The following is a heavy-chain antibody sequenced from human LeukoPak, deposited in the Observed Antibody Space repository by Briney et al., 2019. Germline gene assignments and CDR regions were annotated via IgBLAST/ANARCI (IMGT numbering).Heavy chain of an antibody. CDR2: IYHGGST. Sequence: SETLSLTCTVSGSSITSGYYWGCIRQPPGKGLEWIGSIYHGGSTYYNSSLKSRVTISVDTSNNQFSLKLNSVTAADTAVYYCASATRPFAGFDYWGQGTLVTVSS. CDR1: GSSITSGYY. CDR3: ASATRPFAGFDY. J-gene: IGHJ4*02. V-gene: IGHV4-38-2*02.